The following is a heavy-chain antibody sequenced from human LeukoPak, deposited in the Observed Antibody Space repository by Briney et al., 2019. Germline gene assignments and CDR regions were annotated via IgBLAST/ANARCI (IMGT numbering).Heavy chain of an antibody. CDR1: GFTFSSYW. Sequence: GGSLRLSCAASGFTFSSYWMSWVRQAPGKGLEWVANIKQDGSEKYYVDSVKGRFTISRDNAKNSLYLQMNSLRAEDTAVYYCASFNYGSGSPYFDYWGQGTLVTVSS. D-gene: IGHD3-10*01. CDR2: IKQDGSEK. CDR3: ASFNYGSGSPYFDY. V-gene: IGHV3-7*01. J-gene: IGHJ4*02.